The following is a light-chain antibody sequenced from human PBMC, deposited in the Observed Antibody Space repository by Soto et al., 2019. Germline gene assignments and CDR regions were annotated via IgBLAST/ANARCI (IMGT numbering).Light chain of an antibody. CDR3: SSKSPDF. V-gene: IGLV2-14*01. CDR2: EVS. Sequence: QSALTQPASVSGSPGQSITTSCTGTSSGIRDYNYVSWYQQLPGNAPKLIMYEVSNRPSGISNRFSGSKSGNTASLTISGLQAEDEADYYCSSKSPDFFGTGTKLTVL. CDR1: SSGIRDYNY. J-gene: IGLJ1*01.